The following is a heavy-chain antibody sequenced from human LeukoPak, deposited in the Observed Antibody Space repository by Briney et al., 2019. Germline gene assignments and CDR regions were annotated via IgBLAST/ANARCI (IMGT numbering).Heavy chain of an antibody. D-gene: IGHD3-10*01. CDR3: AKDQETYYYGSGSYYGAYDY. Sequence: GGSLRLSCAASGLTFSDYYMSWIRQAPGKGLERVSYISNSGNTIYYADSVKGRFTISRDNAKNSLYLQMNSLRAEDTAVYYCAKDQETYYYGSGSYYGAYDYWGQGTLVTVSS. CDR1: GLTFSDYY. CDR2: ISNSGNTI. V-gene: IGHV3-11*04. J-gene: IGHJ4*02.